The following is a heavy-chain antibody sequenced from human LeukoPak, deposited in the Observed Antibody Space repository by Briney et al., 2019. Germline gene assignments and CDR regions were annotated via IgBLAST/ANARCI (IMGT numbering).Heavy chain of an antibody. D-gene: IGHD3-22*01. CDR1: GYTFAGYY. V-gene: IGHV1-18*04. CDR2: ISAYNGNT. Sequence: VASVKVSCKAPGYTFAGYYVCWVRQAPGQGLEWMGWISAYNGNTNYAQKLQGRVTMTTDTSTSTAYMELRSLRSDDTAVYYCARFRTAHYYDSSGYYPPGYWGQGTLVTVSS. J-gene: IGHJ4*02. CDR3: ARFRTAHYYDSSGYYPPGY.